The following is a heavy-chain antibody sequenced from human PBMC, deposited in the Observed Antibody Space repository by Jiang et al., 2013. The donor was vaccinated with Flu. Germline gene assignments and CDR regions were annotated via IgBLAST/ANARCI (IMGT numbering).Heavy chain of an antibody. CDR3: ARSIAAAGTFPAFDI. D-gene: IGHD6-13*01. J-gene: IGHJ3*02. CDR2: IYYNGNT. V-gene: IGHV4-39*07. CDR1: GGSLSSTTYH. Sequence: VTLSLTCTVSGGSLSSTTYHWVWIRQPPGKGLEWIGTIYYNGNTYYNPSLKSRVSISMIMSKSQFSLNLDFVTAADTAVYYCARSIAAAGTFPAFDIWGQGTMVTVSS.